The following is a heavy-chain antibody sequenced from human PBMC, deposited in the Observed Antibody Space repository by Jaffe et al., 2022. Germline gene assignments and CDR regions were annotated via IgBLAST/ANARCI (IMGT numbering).Heavy chain of an antibody. V-gene: IGHV4-39*01. D-gene: IGHD3-10*01. J-gene: IGHJ5*02. CDR3: ARQEGLLWFRELLTNWFDP. CDR1: GGSISSSSYY. Sequence: QLQLQESGPGLVKPSETLSLTCTVSGGSISSSSYYWGWIRQPPGKGLEWIGSIYYSGSTYYNPSLKSRVTISVDTSKNQFSLKLSSVTAADTAVYYCARQEGLLWFRELLTNWFDPWGQGTLVTVSS. CDR2: IYYSGST.